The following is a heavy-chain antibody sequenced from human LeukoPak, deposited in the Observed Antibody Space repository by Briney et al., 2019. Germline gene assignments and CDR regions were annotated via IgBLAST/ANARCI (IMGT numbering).Heavy chain of an antibody. CDR3: ARNTTDRPYDF. J-gene: IGHJ4*02. D-gene: IGHD2/OR15-2a*01. CDR1: GFSFHVFD. V-gene: IGHV3-23*01. Sequence: PGGSLRLSCAASGFSFHVFDMTWVRQAPGKGLEWLSTVIASGSYTYYADSVKGRFTISRDNSKSTLHLQMDSLRVEDTAVYFCARNTTDRPYDFWGQGTLVTVSS. CDR2: VIASGSYT.